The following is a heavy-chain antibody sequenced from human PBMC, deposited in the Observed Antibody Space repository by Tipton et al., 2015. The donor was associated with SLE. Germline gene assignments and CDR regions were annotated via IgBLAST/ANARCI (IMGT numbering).Heavy chain of an antibody. CDR1: GFPFDDYA. J-gene: IGHJ6*02. Sequence: SLRLSCAASGFPFDDYAMHWVRQAPGKGLEWVSGISWNSGSIGYADSVKGRFTISRDNAKNSLYLQMNSLRAEDTALYYCAKDLGDYGMDVWGQGTTVTVSS. CDR3: AKDLGDYGMDV. D-gene: IGHD3-10*01. CDR2: ISWNSGSI. V-gene: IGHV3-9*01.